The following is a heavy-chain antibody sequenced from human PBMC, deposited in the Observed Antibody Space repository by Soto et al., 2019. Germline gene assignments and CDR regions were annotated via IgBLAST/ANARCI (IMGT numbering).Heavy chain of an antibody. CDR3: ARATGPYYDFWSGYLDV. CDR2: IIPIFGTA. J-gene: IGHJ6*02. D-gene: IGHD3-3*01. Sequence: QVQLVQSGAEVKKPGSSVKVSCKASGGTFSSYAISWVRQAPGQGLEWMGGIIPIFGTANYAQKFQGRVTITADESTSTAYMELSSLRSEDTAVYYCARATGPYYDFWSGYLDVWGQGTTVTVSS. V-gene: IGHV1-69*01. CDR1: GGTFSSYA.